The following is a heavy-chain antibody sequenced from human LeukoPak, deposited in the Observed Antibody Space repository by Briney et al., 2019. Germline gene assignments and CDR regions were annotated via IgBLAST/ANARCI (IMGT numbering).Heavy chain of an antibody. D-gene: IGHD5-12*01. CDR1: GFTFSSYG. Sequence: QPGGSLRLSCAASGFTFSSYGMHWVRQAPGKGLEWVAVIWYDGSNKYYADSVKGRFTISRDNSKNTLYLQMNSLRAEDTAVYYCARAGSGYDSQYDWGQGTLVTVSS. V-gene: IGHV3-33*01. J-gene: IGHJ4*02. CDR2: IWYDGSNK. CDR3: ARAGSGYDSQYD.